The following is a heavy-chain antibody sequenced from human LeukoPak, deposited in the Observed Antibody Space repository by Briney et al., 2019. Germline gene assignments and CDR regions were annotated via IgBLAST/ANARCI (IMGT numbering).Heavy chain of an antibody. CDR2: IYHSGNT. J-gene: IGHJ4*02. Sequence: PSETLSLTCTVSGYSISSGYYWGWIRQPPGKGLEWIGSIYHSGNTYYNPSLKSRVTISVDTSKNQFSLKLSSVTAADTAVYYCARVGRITIFGVVKSSTGGSFDYWGQGTLVTVSS. V-gene: IGHV4-38-2*02. CDR1: GYSISSGYY. D-gene: IGHD3-3*01. CDR3: ARVGRITIFGVVKSSTGGSFDY.